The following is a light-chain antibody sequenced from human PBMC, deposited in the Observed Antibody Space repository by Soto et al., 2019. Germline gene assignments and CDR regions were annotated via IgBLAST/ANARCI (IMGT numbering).Light chain of an antibody. CDR1: QDISNY. CDR2: DAS. Sequence: DIQMTQSPSALSASVGDRITITCQASQDISNYLNWYQQKPGKAPDLLIYDASKLETGVPSRFSGSGSGTDFSFTISGLQPEDIATYYCQQYDHLPLTFGGGTKVDIK. V-gene: IGKV1-33*01. J-gene: IGKJ4*01. CDR3: QQYDHLPLT.